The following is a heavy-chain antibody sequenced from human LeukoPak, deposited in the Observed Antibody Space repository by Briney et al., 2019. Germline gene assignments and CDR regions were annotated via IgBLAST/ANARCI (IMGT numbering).Heavy chain of an antibody. Sequence: SETLSLTCTVSGGSISSYYWSWIRQPPGKGLEWIGYIYYSGNTNYNPSLKSRVTISVDTSKDQFSLKLSSVTAADTAVYYCARLDGDYWGQGTLVTVSS. V-gene: IGHV4-59*01. D-gene: IGHD2-2*03. CDR3: ARLDGDY. CDR2: IYYSGNT. J-gene: IGHJ4*02. CDR1: GGSISSYY.